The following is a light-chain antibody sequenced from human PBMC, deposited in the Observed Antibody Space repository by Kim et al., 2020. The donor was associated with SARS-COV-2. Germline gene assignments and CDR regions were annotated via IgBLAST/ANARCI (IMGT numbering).Light chain of an antibody. Sequence: SYELTQPPSVSVSPGQTASITCSGDKLGDKYACWYQQKPGHSPVLVIYQDSKRPSGIPERFSGSNSGNTATLTISGTQAMDEADYYCQAWDSSTEVFGTG. CDR1: KLGDKY. CDR3: QAWDSSTEV. J-gene: IGLJ1*01. V-gene: IGLV3-1*01. CDR2: QDS.